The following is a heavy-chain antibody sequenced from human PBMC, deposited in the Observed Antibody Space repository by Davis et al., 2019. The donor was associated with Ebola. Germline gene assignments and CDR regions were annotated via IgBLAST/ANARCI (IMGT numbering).Heavy chain of an antibody. Sequence: SLMISCAASGFTFSSYGMHWVRQAPGKGLGWVAVIPYDGSNKYYADSVKGRFTISRDNSKNTLYLQMNSLRAEDTAVYYCAKSVYDPPDVWGQGTTATVSS. CDR1: GFTFSSYG. CDR3: AKSVYDPPDV. D-gene: IGHD5/OR15-5a*01. CDR2: IPYDGSNK. J-gene: IGHJ6*02. V-gene: IGHV3-30*18.